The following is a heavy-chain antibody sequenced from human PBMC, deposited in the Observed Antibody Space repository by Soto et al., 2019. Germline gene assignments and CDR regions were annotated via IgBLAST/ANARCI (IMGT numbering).Heavy chain of an antibody. CDR3: ARMPDYYDSSGDLPD. CDR1: GGSFSGYY. Sequence: SETLSLTCSVYGGSFSGYYWTWIRQPPGKGLEWIAEINHSGSTSYNPSLKSRVTISVDTSENQFSLKLFSVTAADTAVYYCARMPDYYDSSGDLPDWGQGTLVTVSS. V-gene: IGHV4-34*01. J-gene: IGHJ4*02. CDR2: INHSGST. D-gene: IGHD3-22*01.